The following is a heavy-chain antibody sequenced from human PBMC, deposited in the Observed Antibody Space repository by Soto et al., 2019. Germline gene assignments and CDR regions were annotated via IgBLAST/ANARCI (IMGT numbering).Heavy chain of an antibody. J-gene: IGHJ6*03. CDR1: GYPFISYA. V-gene: IGHV1-18*01. CDR3: ARGTIVVAPYYYLDV. Sequence: QGPLVQSGGEVKKPGDSVRVSCKASGYPFISYAITWVRQAPGQGHAWMGYMSGYNGETKYAQRFQGRLTMTRDKATRTAYVEVGSLRSDGTADYYCARGTIVVAPYYYLDVWGEGTAHAVSS. D-gene: IGHD2-21*01. CDR2: MSGYNGET.